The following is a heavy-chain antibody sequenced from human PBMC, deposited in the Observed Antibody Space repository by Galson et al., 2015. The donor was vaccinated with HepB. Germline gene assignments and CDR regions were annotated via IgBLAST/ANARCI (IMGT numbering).Heavy chain of an antibody. J-gene: IGHJ6*02. V-gene: IGHV4-34*01. D-gene: IGHD6-13*01. CDR2: INHSGST. Sequence: SETLSLTCAVYGGSFSGYYWSWIRQPPGKGLEWIGEINHSGSTNYNPSLKSRVTISVETSKNQFSLKLSSVTAADTAVYYCARGRSSSWANYYYYYGMDVWGQGTTVTVSS. CDR3: ARGRSSSWANYYYYYGMDV. CDR1: GGSFSGYY.